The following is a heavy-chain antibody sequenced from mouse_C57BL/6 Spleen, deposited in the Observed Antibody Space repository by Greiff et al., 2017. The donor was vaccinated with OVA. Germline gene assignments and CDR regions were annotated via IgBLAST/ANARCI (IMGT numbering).Heavy chain of an antibody. V-gene: IGHV5-4*01. Sequence: DVMLVESGGGLVKPGGSLKLSCAASGFTFSSYAMSWVRQTPENRLEWVATISDGGSYTYYPDNVKGRFTISRDNAKNNLYLQMSHLKSEDTAMYYCARDPINYFDYWGQGTTLTVSS. J-gene: IGHJ2*01. CDR2: ISDGGSYT. CDR3: ARDPINYFDY. CDR1: GFTFSSYA.